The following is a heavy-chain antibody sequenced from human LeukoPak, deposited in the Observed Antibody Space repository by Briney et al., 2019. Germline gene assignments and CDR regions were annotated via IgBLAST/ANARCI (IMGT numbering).Heavy chain of an antibody. V-gene: IGHV3-23*01. CDR2: ISGSGGST. J-gene: IGHJ6*02. CDR1: GFTFSSYA. Sequence: GGSLRLSCAASGFTFSSYAMSWVRQAPGKGLEWVSAISGSGGSTYYADSVKGRFTISRDNSKNTLYLQMNSLRAEDTAVYYCAKALRRYDILTGYSPPNYYYYGMDVWGQGTTVTVSS. D-gene: IGHD3-9*01. CDR3: AKALRRYDILTGYSPPNYYYYGMDV.